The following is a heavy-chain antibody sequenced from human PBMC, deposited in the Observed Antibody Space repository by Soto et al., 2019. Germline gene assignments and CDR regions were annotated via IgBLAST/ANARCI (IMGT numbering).Heavy chain of an antibody. CDR1: GFTFSSYA. CDR3: AKGATVVVVAATSWFDP. Sequence: GGSLRLSCAASGFTFSSYAMSWVRQAPGKGLEWVSAISGSGGSTYYADSVKGRFTISRDNSKNTLYLQMNSLRAEDTAVYYCAKGATVVVVAATSWFDPWGQGTLVTVSS. D-gene: IGHD2-15*01. CDR2: ISGSGGST. V-gene: IGHV3-23*01. J-gene: IGHJ5*02.